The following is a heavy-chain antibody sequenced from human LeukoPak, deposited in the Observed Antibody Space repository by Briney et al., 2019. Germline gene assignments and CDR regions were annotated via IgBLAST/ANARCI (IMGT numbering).Heavy chain of an antibody. CDR2: ISGSSFYI. CDR1: GFTFSSYS. V-gene: IGHV3-21*01. D-gene: IGHD3-22*01. Sequence: GGSLRLSCAASGFTFSSYSMNWVRQAPGKGLEWVSSISGSSFYIYYADSVKGRFTISRDNAKNSLYLQMNSLRAEDTAVYYCARVESGYYDSSGYFHYWGQGTLVTVSS. J-gene: IGHJ4*02. CDR3: ARVESGYYDSSGYFHY.